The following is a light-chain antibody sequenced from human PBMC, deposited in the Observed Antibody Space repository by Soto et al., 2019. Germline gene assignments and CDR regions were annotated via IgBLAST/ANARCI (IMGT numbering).Light chain of an antibody. CDR1: EDIGYN. V-gene: IGKV1-33*01. Sequence: IQMTQSPSALSASVGDRVTVTCQANEDIGYNLNWYHQKPGKAPKVVIYETSNLEIGVSSRFSGTGSGTKFTLIISTLQPDVIGTYYCQQYDQNLRFTFGPGTKVEV. CDR2: ETS. J-gene: IGKJ2*01. CDR3: QQYDQNLRFT.